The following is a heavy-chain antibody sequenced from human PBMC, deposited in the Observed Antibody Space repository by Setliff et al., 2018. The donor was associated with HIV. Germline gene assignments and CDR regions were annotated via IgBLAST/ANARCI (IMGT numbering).Heavy chain of an antibody. Sequence: ASVQVSCKASGYTFSNYDINWVRQATGQGLEWMGWMNPKSGNSGHAQKFQGRITMTRNTSITTAYMELISLKSEDTAVYYCARGRYSSGLTDYWGQGTLVTVSS. D-gene: IGHD6-19*01. CDR2: MNPKSGNS. CDR3: ARGRYSSGLTDY. V-gene: IGHV1-8*02. J-gene: IGHJ4*02. CDR1: GYTFSNYD.